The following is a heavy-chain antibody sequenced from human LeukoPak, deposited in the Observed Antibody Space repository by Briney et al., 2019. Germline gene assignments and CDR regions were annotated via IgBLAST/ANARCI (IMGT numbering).Heavy chain of an antibody. J-gene: IGHJ4*02. V-gene: IGHV4-59*01. CDR2: IYYSGST. CDR3: ARADYDFWSGYYIDY. Sequence: PSETLSLTCTVSGGSISSYYWSWFRQPPGKGLEWIGYIYYSGSTNYNPSLKSRVTISVDTSKNQFSLKLSSVTAADTAVYYCARADYDFWSGYYIDYWGQGTLVTVSS. CDR1: GGSISSYY. D-gene: IGHD3-3*01.